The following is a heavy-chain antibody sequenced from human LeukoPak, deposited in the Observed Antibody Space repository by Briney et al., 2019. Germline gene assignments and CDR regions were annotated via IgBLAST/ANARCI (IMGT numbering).Heavy chain of an antibody. D-gene: IGHD3-22*01. CDR2: IYHSGST. CDR3: ARLRWGYYYDSSGYPDAFDI. V-gene: IGHV4-4*02. Sequence: PSETLSLTCAVSGGSISSSNWWSWVRQPPGKGLEWIGEIYHSGSTNYNPSLKSRVTISVDKSKNQFSLKLSSVTAADTAVYYCARLRWGYYYDSSGYPDAFDIWGQGTMVTVSS. J-gene: IGHJ3*02. CDR1: GGSISSSNW.